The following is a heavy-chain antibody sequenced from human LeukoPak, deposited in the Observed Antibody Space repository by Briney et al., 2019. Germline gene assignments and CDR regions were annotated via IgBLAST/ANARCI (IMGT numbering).Heavy chain of an antibody. CDR2: ISGSGGST. Sequence: GGSLRLSCAASGFTFSSYAVSWVRQAPGKGLEWVSAISGSGGSTYYADSVKGRFTISRDNSKNTLYLQMNSLRAEDTAVYYCAKDYYGSGSYYGFLFSWGQGTLVTVSS. CDR3: AKDYYGSGSYYGFLFS. V-gene: IGHV3-23*01. J-gene: IGHJ5*02. CDR1: GFTFSSYA. D-gene: IGHD3-10*01.